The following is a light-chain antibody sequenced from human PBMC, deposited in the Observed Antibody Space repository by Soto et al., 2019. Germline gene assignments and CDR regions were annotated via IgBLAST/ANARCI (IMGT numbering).Light chain of an antibody. CDR1: QSISIC. Sequence: DIQMTQSPSTLSASVGDRVTITCRASQSISICLAWYQQKPGKAPKLLIYDASSLESGVPSRFSGSGSGTEFPLTISSLQPDDFATYYCQQYNSYPWTFGQGTKVEIK. V-gene: IGKV1-5*01. CDR2: DAS. CDR3: QQYNSYPWT. J-gene: IGKJ1*01.